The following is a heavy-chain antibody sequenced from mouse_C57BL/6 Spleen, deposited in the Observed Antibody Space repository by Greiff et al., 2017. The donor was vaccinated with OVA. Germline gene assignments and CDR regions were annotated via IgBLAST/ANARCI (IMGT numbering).Heavy chain of an antibody. J-gene: IGHJ2*01. V-gene: IGHV1-64*01. D-gene: IGHD2-14*01. CDR2: IHPNSGST. CDR1: GYTFTSSW. Sequence: QVQLQQPGAELVKPGASVKLSCKASGYTFTSSWMHWVKQRPGQGLEWIGMIHPNSGSTNSNEKFKSKATLTVDKSSSTAYMQLSSLTSEDSAVDYGARDGIPYDVDDWGQGTTLTVAS. CDR3: ARDGIPYDVDD.